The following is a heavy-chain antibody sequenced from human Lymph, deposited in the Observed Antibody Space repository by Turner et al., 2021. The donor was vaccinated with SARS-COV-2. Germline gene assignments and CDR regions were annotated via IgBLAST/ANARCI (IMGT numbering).Heavy chain of an antibody. CDR3: ARDFREGAFDI. J-gene: IGHJ3*02. Sequence: EVQLVESGGGLVQPGGSLRLSCAASGITVRSQYMSWGRQAPGKGLEWVSVVYAGGSTFYADSVKGRFTISRDKSKNTLYLQMNRLRAEDTAVYYCARDFREGAFDIWGQGTMVTISS. CDR1: GITVRSQY. V-gene: IGHV3-66*01. D-gene: IGHD3-10*01. CDR2: VYAGGST.